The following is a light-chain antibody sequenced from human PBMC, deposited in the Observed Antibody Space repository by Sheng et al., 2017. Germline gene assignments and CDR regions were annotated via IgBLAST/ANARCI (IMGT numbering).Light chain of an antibody. J-gene: IGLJ3*02. CDR2: SND. V-gene: IGLV1-44*01. CDR1: DSDIGGNT. Sequence: QSVLTQSPSASGTPGQRVTMSCSRSDSDIGGNTISWFQQFPRTAPKLLIYSNDQRPSGVPDRFSGSGSATSASLAISGLQSEDEADYYCATWDDSLNGWVFGGGTKLTVL. CDR3: ATWDDSLNGWV.